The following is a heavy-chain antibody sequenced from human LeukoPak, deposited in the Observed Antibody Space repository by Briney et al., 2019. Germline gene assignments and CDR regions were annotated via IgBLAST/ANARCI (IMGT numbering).Heavy chain of an antibody. CDR2: INPNNGGT. J-gene: IGHJ4*02. D-gene: IGHD2-8*01. V-gene: IGHV1-2*02. CDR1: VYTFTGYY. Sequence: ASVKVSCKGSVYTFTGYYVHGVRQAPGQGLEWMGWINPNNGGTNYAQKFQGRVTMARETSISTAYKDLSSLPSDHPAVYYCARAGGVLDYWGQGTLVTVSS. CDR3: ARAGGVLDY.